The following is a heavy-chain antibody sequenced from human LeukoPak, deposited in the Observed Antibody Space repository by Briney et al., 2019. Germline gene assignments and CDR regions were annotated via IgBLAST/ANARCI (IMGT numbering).Heavy chain of an antibody. CDR3: ARIPPSGYEEILAFDI. CDR2: ISRSSAYI. D-gene: IGHD5-12*01. CDR1: GFTLSSYS. V-gene: IGHV3-21*01. Sequence: PGGSLRLSCAASGFTLSSYSMNWVRQAPGKGLEWVSSISRSSAYIYYADSVKGRFTISRDNAKNSLYLQMNSLRAEDTAVYYCARIPPSGYEEILAFDIWGQGTMVTVSS. J-gene: IGHJ3*02.